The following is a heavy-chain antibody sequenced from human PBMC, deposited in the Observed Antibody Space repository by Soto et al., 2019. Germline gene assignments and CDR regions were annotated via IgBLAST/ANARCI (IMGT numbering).Heavy chain of an antibody. J-gene: IGHJ4*01. CDR1: GFTFSDYY. D-gene: IGHD3-22*01. CDR2: ISAGGSDI. CDR3: ASLPQGYYDRSGRLVDY. V-gene: IGHV3-11*01. Sequence: GGSLRLSCASSGFTFSDYYMSWIRQAPGKGLEWVAYISAGGSDIYYGDSVKGRFTVSRDNTKKSLYLQMSNLRADDTAIYYCASLPQGYYDRSGRLVDYWGHGTLVTVSS.